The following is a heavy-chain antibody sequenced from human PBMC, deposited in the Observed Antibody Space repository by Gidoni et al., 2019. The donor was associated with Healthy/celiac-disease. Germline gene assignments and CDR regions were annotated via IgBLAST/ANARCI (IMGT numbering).Heavy chain of an antibody. D-gene: IGHD3-3*01. V-gene: IGHV5-10-1*03. CDR2: IDPSDSYT. CDR1: GYSFTSYW. Sequence: EVQLVQSGAEVKKPGESLRISCKGSGYSFTSYWISWVRQMPGKGLEWVGRIDPSDSYTNYSPSFQGHVTISADKSISTAYLQWSSLKASDTAMYYCARLLDGPLRFLEGNPFDYWGQGTLVTVSS. CDR3: ARLLDGPLRFLEGNPFDY. J-gene: IGHJ4*02.